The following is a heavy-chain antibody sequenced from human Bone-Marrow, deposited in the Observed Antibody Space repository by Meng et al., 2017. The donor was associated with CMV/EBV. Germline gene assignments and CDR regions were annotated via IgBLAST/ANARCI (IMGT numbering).Heavy chain of an antibody. J-gene: IGHJ4*02. V-gene: IGHV3-7*01. CDR2: IKQDGSEK. CDR1: GLTFSSYW. Sequence: GGSLRLSCVVSGLTFSSYWMSWVRQAPGKGLEWVANIKQDGSEKNYVDSVKGRFIISRDNAKNSLYMQMNSLRAEDTAVYYCARDGSGSYYADWGQGTRVTVSS. D-gene: IGHD1-26*01. CDR3: ARDGSGSYYAD.